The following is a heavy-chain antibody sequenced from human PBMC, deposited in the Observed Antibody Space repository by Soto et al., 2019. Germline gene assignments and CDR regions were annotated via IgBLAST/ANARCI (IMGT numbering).Heavy chain of an antibody. V-gene: IGHV4-59*01. CDR1: GDSISSYY. CDR3: ALRSMAVVPEY. D-gene: IGHD3-22*01. CDR2: LYYGRSA. J-gene: IGHJ4*02. Sequence: QVQLQESGPGLVKPSETLSLTCAVSGDSISSYYCMWIRQPPGKGLESIGYLYYGRSANYNPSIMSRVTLSVDTSTNQCSLTLSSMTAADTAVYYCALRSMAVVPEYWGQVTLVTVSS.